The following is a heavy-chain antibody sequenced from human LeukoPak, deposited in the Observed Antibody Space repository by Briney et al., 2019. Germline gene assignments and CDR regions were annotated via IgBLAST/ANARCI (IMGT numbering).Heavy chain of an antibody. V-gene: IGHV1-46*01. CDR3: ARDRAVAGFRFDY. J-gene: IGHJ4*02. CDR1: LYTLTSYY. Sequence: AAVKVSRMPSLYTLTSYYMHWVRQAPGQGLEWVGVINPSGVITSYVQKFQGRVTITRDTSTRTVYMELSRLRSAETAVYYCARDRAVAGFRFDYWGQGTLVSVSS. D-gene: IGHD6-19*01. CDR2: INPSGVIT.